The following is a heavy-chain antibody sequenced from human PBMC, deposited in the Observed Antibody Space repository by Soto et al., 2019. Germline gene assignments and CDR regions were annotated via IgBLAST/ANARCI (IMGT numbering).Heavy chain of an antibody. CDR3: ARRTLTAAGFDY. V-gene: IGHV3-23*01. D-gene: IGHD6-13*01. Sequence: EVQLLESGGGLVQPGGSLRLSCAASGFTFSNYAMTWVRQAPGKGLEWVSVITGSGGGTYFVDSVKGRFTISRDNSKNTVYLQLNSLRAEDTAVSYCARRTLTAAGFDYWGQGTLVTVSS. CDR1: GFTFSNYA. J-gene: IGHJ4*02. CDR2: ITGSGGGT.